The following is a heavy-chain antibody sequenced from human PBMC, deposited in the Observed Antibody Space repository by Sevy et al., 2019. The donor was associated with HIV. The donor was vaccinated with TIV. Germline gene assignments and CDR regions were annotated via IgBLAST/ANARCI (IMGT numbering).Heavy chain of an antibody. V-gene: IGHV3-72*01. J-gene: IGHJ4*02. CDR1: GFTFSDHY. D-gene: IGHD6-13*01. CDR2: TKNKADSYTT. CDR3: ATHAGIAAAGRVFDY. Sequence: GGSLRLSCAASGFTFSDHYMEWVRQAPGKGLEWVSRTKNKADSYTTEYAESVKDRFTISRDESKNSLDLQMNSLKTDETAVYYCATHAGIAAAGRVFDYWGQGTLVTVSS.